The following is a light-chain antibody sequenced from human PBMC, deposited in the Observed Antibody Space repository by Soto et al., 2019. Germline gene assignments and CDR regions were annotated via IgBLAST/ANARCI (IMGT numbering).Light chain of an antibody. V-gene: IGLV2-8*01. CDR1: SSDVGGYNY. CDR3: SSYAGSNNYV. Sequence: QSALTQPPSASGSPGQSVTISCTGTSSDVGGYNYVSWYQQRPGKAPKLMIYEVSKRPSGVPDRFSGSKSGNTASLTVSGPQAEDEADYYCSSYAGSNNYVFGTGTKVTV. J-gene: IGLJ1*01. CDR2: EVS.